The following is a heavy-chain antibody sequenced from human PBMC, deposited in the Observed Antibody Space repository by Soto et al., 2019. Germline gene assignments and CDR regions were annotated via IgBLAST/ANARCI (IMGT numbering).Heavy chain of an antibody. CDR2: IYNSGST. CDR1: GGSISSYY. CDR3: ARAYHGNYYYYGMDV. D-gene: IGHD2-2*01. J-gene: IGHJ6*02. Sequence: ASETLSLTCTVSGGSISSYYWSWIRQPPGKGLEWIGYIYNSGSTNYNPSLKSRVTISVDTSKNQFSLKLSSVSAADTAVYYCARAYHGNYYYYGMDVWGQGTTVTVTS. V-gene: IGHV4-59*01.